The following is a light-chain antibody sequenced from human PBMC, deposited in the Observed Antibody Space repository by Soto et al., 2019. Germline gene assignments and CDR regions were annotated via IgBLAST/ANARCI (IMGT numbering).Light chain of an antibody. CDR3: ETWDFNTRV. CDR1: SLHSSYI. Sequence: QSVLTQSSSASASLGSSVKLTCTLSSLHSSYIIAWHQQQPGKAPRYLMKLEGSGSYNKGSGVPDRFSGSSSGADRYLTISNLQFEDEADYYCETWDFNTRVFGGGTKPTVL. J-gene: IGLJ3*02. CDR2: LEGSGSY. V-gene: IGLV4-60*02.